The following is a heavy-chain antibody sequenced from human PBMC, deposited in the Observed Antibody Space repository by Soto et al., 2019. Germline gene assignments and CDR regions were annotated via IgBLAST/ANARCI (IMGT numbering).Heavy chain of an antibody. CDR1: GDSITSSNC. Sequence: QVQLQESGPGLVKPSGTLSLSCAVSGDSITSSNCWSWVRQAPGKGLECIGEIYHSGATTYNPSLKSRATISVDPSNNQFSLKLTSVTAADTAVYFCARDLGTGTDYWGRGTLVTVAS. D-gene: IGHD1-1*01. V-gene: IGHV4-4*02. CDR2: IYHSGAT. CDR3: ARDLGTGTDY. J-gene: IGHJ4*02.